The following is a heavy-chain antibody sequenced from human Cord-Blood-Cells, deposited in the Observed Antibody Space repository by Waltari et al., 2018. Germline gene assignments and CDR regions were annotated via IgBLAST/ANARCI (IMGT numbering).Heavy chain of an antibody. V-gene: IGHV4-38-2*02. Sequence: QVQLQESGPGLVKPSETLSLTCTVSGYSISSGYYWGWIRQPSGKGLEWIGSIYHSGRTYYTPSLKSRVTISVDTSKNQFSLKLSSVTAADTAVYYCARVRVGTMVRGVIPYFDYWGQGTLVTVSS. D-gene: IGHD3-10*01. CDR3: ARVRVGTMVRGVIPYFDY. J-gene: IGHJ4*02. CDR2: IYHSGRT. CDR1: GYSISSGYY.